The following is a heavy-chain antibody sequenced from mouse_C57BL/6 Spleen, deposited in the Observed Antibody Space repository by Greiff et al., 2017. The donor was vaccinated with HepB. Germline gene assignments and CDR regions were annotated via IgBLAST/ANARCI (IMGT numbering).Heavy chain of an antibody. D-gene: IGHD1-1*01. V-gene: IGHV3-6*01. CDR3: ARGGDYYGSSPLFDY. J-gene: IGHJ2*01. Sequence: VQLKESGPGLVKPSQSLSLTCSVTGYSITSGYYWNWIRQFPGNKLEWMGYISYDGSNNYNPSLKNRISITRDTSKNQFFLKLNSVTTEDTATYYCARGGDYYGSSPLFDYWGQGTTLTVSS. CDR2: ISYDGSN. CDR1: GYSITSGYY.